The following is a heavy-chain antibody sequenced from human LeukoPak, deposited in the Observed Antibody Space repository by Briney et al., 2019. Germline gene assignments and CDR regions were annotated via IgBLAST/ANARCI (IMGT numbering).Heavy chain of an antibody. D-gene: IGHD5-18*01. J-gene: IGHJ4*02. V-gene: IGHV4-59*01. CDR2: IYYSGST. Sequence: SETLSLTCTVSGGSISSYYWSWIRQPPGKGLEWIGYIYYSGSTNYNPSLKSRVTISVDTSKNQFSLKLSSVTAAGTAVYYCARSDTAMAYFDYWGQGTLVTVSS. CDR1: GGSISSYY. CDR3: ARSDTAMAYFDY.